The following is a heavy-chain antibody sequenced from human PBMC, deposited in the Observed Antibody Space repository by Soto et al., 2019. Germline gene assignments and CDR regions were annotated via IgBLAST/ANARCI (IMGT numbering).Heavy chain of an antibody. Sequence: ASVKVSCKASGYTFTSYAMHWVRQAPGQRLEWMGWINAGNGNTKYSQKFQGRVTITRDTSASTAYMELSSLRSEDTAVYYCARGQHIVVVTAENWFDPWGQGTLVTAPQ. CDR3: ARGQHIVVVTAENWFDP. V-gene: IGHV1-3*01. D-gene: IGHD2-21*02. J-gene: IGHJ5*02. CDR2: INAGNGNT. CDR1: GYTFTSYA.